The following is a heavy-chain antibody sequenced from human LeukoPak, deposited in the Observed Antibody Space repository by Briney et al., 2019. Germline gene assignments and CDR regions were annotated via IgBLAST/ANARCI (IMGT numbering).Heavy chain of an antibody. CDR3: ARPNGDRYGYFDF. D-gene: IGHD5-18*01. CDR2: INPSGGST. J-gene: IGHJ4*02. Sequence: ASVTVSCQASGYTFTRYFMHWVRPAPGQGLEWMGIINPSGGSTSYARRLHGRVTMTRDISTSTVYMELRSLRSEDTAVYYGARPNGDRYGYFDFCRRGTLATVSP. V-gene: IGHV1-46*01. CDR1: GYTFTRYF.